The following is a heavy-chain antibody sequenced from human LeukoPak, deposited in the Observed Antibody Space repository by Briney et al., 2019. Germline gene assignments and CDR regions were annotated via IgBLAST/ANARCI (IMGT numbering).Heavy chain of an antibody. CDR1: GYTFTSYD. D-gene: IGHD4-17*01. CDR3: ARVLQYGVLDAFDI. CDR2: MNPNSGNT. Sequence: ASVKVSCKASGYTFTSYDINWVRQATGQGLEWMGWMNPNSGNTGYAQKFQGRVTMTRNTSISTAYMELSSLRSEDTAVYYCARVLQYGVLDAFDIWGQGTMVTVSS. V-gene: IGHV1-8*01. J-gene: IGHJ3*02.